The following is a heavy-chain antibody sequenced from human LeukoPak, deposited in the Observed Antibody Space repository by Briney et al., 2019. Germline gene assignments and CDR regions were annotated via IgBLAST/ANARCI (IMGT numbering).Heavy chain of an antibody. V-gene: IGHV1-24*01. CDR3: ATEDSGNYYGAFAFDI. CDR1: GYTLTELS. CDR2: FDPDDGET. J-gene: IGHJ3*02. Sequence: ASVTVSCKVSGYTLTELSMHWVRQAPGKGLEWMGGFDPDDGETIYAQKFQGRVTMTEDTSTDTAYMELSSLRSEDTAVYYCATEDSGNYYGAFAFDIWGQGTMVTVSS. D-gene: IGHD3-22*01.